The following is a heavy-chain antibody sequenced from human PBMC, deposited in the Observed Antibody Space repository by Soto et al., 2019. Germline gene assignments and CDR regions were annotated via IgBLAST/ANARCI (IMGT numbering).Heavy chain of an antibody. CDR3: AKEKAIFGVIDEGFDY. V-gene: IGHV3-30*18. CDR1: GFPFSSYG. Sequence: PGGSLRLSCAASGFPFSSYGMHWVRQAPGKGLEWVAVISYDGSNKYYADSVKGRFTISRDNSKNTLYLQMNSLRAEDTAVYYCAKEKAIFGVIDEGFDYWGQGTLVTVSS. CDR2: ISYDGSNK. D-gene: IGHD3-3*01. J-gene: IGHJ4*02.